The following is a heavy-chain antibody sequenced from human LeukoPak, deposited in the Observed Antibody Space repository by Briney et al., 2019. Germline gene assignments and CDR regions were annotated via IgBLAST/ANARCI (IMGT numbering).Heavy chain of an antibody. V-gene: IGHV7-4-1*02. CDR2: INTNTGNP. CDR3: ARWGYGSGSYPNGGFDP. D-gene: IGHD3-10*01. CDR1: GYTFTSYA. Sequence: ASVKVSCKASGYTFTSYAIHWVRQAPGQGLEWMGWINTNTGNPTYAQGFIGRFVFSLDTSVSTAYLQISSLKAEDTAMYYCARWGYGSGSYPNGGFDPWGQGTLVIVSS. J-gene: IGHJ5*02.